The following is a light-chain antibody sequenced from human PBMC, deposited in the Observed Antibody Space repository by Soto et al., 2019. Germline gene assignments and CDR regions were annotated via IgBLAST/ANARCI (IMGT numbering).Light chain of an antibody. CDR1: QSVSID. CDR3: QKRSNWPPKIT. J-gene: IGKJ5*01. Sequence: DIVLAQSPANLSLSPGERGNLXCRASQSVSIDLDWSQQKAGQARRLLSXXAYKRATGLPDRFSGSWSGTDFNLTSSSLEPEDLAVYYCQKRSNWPPKITFGQGTRLEIK. CDR2: XAY. V-gene: IGKV3-11*01.